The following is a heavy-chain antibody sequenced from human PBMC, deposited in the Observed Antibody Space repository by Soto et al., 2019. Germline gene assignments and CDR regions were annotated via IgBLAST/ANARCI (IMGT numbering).Heavy chain of an antibody. CDR2: IIPIFGTA. CDR3: ARYYYDSSGYYYFDY. D-gene: IGHD3-22*01. V-gene: IGHV1-69*13. J-gene: IGHJ4*02. CDR1: GGTFSSYA. Sequence: ASVKVSCKASGGTFSSYAISCVRQSPGQGLEWMGGIIPIFGTANYAQKFQGRVTITADESTSTAYMELSSLRSEDTAVCYCARYYYDSSGYYYFDYWGQGTLVTVSS.